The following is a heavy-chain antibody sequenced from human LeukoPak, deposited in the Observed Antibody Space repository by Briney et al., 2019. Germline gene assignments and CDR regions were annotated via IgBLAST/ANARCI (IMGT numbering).Heavy chain of an antibody. CDR3: EKYMQTGDPFDY. V-gene: IGHV3-23*01. J-gene: IGHJ4*02. CDR2: IGAGGDHI. CDR1: GFTFSSYA. Sequence: PGGSLRLSCAASGFTFSSYAMTWIRQAPGKGLEWVAVIGAGGDHIHYADSVKGRFTISRDNSKNTLSLQMSSLRAEDTAVYYCEKYMQTGDPFDYWGQGTLVAVSS. D-gene: IGHD7-27*01.